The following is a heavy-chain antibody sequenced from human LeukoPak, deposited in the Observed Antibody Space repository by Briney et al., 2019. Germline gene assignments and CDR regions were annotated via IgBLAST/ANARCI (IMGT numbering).Heavy chain of an antibody. CDR1: GYTFSDYG. J-gene: IGHJ4*02. Sequence: GGSLRLSCVASGYTFSDYGMHWVRQAPGKGLEWVAVISYDGNNKYYPDSVKGRFTISRDNSKNTLYLQLNSLRAEDTAVYYCAKDHTYSSSWYTDYWGQGTLVIVSS. CDR2: ISYDGNNK. CDR3: AKDHTYSSSWYTDY. V-gene: IGHV3-30*18. D-gene: IGHD6-13*01.